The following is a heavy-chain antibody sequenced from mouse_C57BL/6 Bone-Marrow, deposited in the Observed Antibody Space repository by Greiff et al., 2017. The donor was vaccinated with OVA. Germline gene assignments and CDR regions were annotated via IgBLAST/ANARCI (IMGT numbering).Heavy chain of an antibody. CDR2: IHPNSGST. CDR1: GYTFTSYW. D-gene: IGHD2-2*01. CDR3: AGGYGYDVDY. V-gene: IGHV1-64*01. Sequence: QVQLQQSGAELVKPGASVMLSCKASGYTFTSYWMHWVKQRPGQGLEWIGMIHPNSGSTNYNEKFKSKATLTVDKSSSTAYMQLSSLTSEDSAVYYCAGGYGYDVDYWGQGTTLTVSS. J-gene: IGHJ2*01.